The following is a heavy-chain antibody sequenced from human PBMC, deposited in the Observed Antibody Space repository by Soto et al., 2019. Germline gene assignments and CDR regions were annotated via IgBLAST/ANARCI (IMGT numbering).Heavy chain of an antibody. CDR2: IFDGGNT. D-gene: IGHD3-10*01. J-gene: IGHJ6*02. CDR1: GGSISNFY. Sequence: SETLSLTCTVSGGSISNFYFSWIRQPPGQGLEWIGYIFDGGNTKYNPSLNTRVTISVDTSKNLCSLRLSSVTAADTAVYYCAADFFGSGSSHSGRYYYGMDVWGQGTTVTVS. CDR3: AADFFGSGSSHSGRYYYGMDV. V-gene: IGHV4-59*01.